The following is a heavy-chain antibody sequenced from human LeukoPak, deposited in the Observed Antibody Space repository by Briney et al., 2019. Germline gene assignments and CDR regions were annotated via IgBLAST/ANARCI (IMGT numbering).Heavy chain of an antibody. CDR1: GYTFTSYY. CDR3: ARGPSVVPAAATTWIQLWLPSDY. D-gene: IGHD5-18*01. Sequence: ASVKVSCKASGYTFTSYYMHWVRQAPGQGLGWMGIINPSGGSTSYVQKFQGRVTMTRDTSTSTVYMELSSLRSEDTAVYYCARGPSVVPAAATTWIQLWLPSDYWGQGTLVTVSS. CDR2: INPSGGST. V-gene: IGHV1-46*01. J-gene: IGHJ4*02.